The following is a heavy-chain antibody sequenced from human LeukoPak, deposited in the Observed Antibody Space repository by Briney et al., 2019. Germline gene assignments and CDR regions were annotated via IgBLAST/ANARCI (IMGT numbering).Heavy chain of an antibody. J-gene: IGHJ1*01. CDR3: ARAPSEIGGYYPEYFRH. CDR1: GFTFSSYW. Sequence: GGSLRLSCAASGFTFSSYWMHWVRQAPGKGLVWVSRIKSDGSTNYADSVKGRFTISRDNAKNTVSLQMNSLRAEATGVYYCARAPSEIGGYYPEYFRHWGQGTLVTVSS. D-gene: IGHD3-22*01. CDR2: IKSDGST. V-gene: IGHV3-74*01.